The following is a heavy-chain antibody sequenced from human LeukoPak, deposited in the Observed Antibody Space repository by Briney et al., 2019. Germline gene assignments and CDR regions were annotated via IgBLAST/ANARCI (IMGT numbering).Heavy chain of an antibody. J-gene: IGHJ4*02. CDR2: IYYSGST. V-gene: IGHV4-31*03. CDR1: GGSISSGGYY. CDR3: ASSGAYYDFWSGYCNY. Sequence: SQTLSLTCTVSGGSISSGGYYWSWIRQHPGKGLEWIGYIYYSGSTYYNPSLKSRVTISVDTSKNQFSLKLGSVTAADTAVYYCASSGAYYDFWSGYCNYWGQGTLVTVSS. D-gene: IGHD3-3*01.